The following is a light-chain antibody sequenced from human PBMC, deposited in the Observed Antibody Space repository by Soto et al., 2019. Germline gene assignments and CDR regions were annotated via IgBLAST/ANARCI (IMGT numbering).Light chain of an antibody. V-gene: IGKV3-20*01. CDR3: QQYGSSPPYT. CDR2: GAS. CDR1: QSVSSSY. Sequence: EIVLTQSPGTLSLSPGERATLSCRASQSVSSSYLAWYQQKPGQAPRLLIYGASSRAPAIPDRFSGSGSGTDFTLTSIRLEAEDVAVYYCQQYGSSPPYTFGQGTKLEIK. J-gene: IGKJ2*01.